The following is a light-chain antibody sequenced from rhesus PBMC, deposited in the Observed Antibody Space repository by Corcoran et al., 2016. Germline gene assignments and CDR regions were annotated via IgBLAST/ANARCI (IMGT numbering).Light chain of an antibody. CDR1: SSDIGGYNY. CDR3: GSYAGNYTYS. J-gene: IGLJ1*01. CDR2: GVS. Sequence: QAALTQPRSVSGSPGQSVTISCTGTSSDIGGYNYVSWYQPHPGTAPKLMIYGVSRRPSGFSDRFSGSKSGNTASLTIAGLQAEDEADYYCGSYAGNYTYSFGFGTRLTVL. V-gene: IGLV2-32*01.